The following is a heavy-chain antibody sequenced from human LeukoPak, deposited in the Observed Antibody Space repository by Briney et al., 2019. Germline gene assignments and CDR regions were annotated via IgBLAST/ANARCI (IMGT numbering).Heavy chain of an antibody. V-gene: IGHV1-18*01. CDR3: ARDRRIANWFDP. CDR1: GYTFTSYG. CDR2: ISAYNGNT. Sequence: ASVKVSCKASGYTFTSYGISWVRQAPGQGLEWMGWISAYNGNTNYAQKLQGRVTMTIDTSTSTAYMELRSLRSDDTAVYYCARDRRIANWFDPWGQGTLVTVSS. D-gene: IGHD6-13*01. J-gene: IGHJ5*02.